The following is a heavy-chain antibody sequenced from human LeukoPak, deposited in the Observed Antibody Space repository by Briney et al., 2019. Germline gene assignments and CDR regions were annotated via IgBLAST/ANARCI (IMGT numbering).Heavy chain of an antibody. D-gene: IGHD3-22*01. V-gene: IGHV1-3*01. CDR3: ARARNYYDSSGYLD. Sequence: ASVKVSCKASGYTFTSYAMHWVRQAPGQRLEWMGWINAGSGNTKYSQKFQGRVTITADESTSTAYMELSSLRSEDTAVYYCARARNYYDSSGYLDWGQGTLVTVSS. J-gene: IGHJ4*02. CDR1: GYTFTSYA. CDR2: INAGSGNT.